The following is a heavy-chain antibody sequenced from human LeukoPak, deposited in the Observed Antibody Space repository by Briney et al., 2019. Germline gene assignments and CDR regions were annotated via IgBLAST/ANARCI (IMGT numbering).Heavy chain of an antibody. CDR2: ITSSATYI. V-gene: IGHV3-21*01. CDR1: GFTFSNYN. CDR3: ARGGAKGSFDY. J-gene: IGHJ4*02. Sequence: GGSLRLSCAASGFTFSNYNMNWVRQAPGKAMEWVSSITSSATYIFYADSVKGRFTISRDNAKNSLYLQMNSLRVEDTSVYYCARGGAKGSFDYWGQGTLVTVSS.